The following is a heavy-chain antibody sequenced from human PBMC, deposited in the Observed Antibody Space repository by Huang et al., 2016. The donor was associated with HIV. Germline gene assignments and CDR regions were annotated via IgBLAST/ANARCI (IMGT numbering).Heavy chain of an antibody. V-gene: IGHV5-51*03. CDR2: VYPGNAET. CDR3: ATTDASLATSFDH. CDR1: GYIFSNYW. Sequence: EVQLEQSGAEVKKPGESLKISCKASGYIFSNYWIGWVRQMPGKGLEWMVCVYPGNAETRYGPSFYGRVTVSVDKSIATAYLQWSSLRPSDTARYYCATTDASLATSFDHWGRGTMLTVSS. J-gene: IGHJ4*02.